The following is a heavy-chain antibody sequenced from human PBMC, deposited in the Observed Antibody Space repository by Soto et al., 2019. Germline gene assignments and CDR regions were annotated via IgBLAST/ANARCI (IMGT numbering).Heavy chain of an antibody. D-gene: IGHD6-13*01. CDR3: AREGPEAFRSSWHFDY. CDR1: GFTFSNFA. Sequence: QVQLVESGGGVVQPGRSLRLSCAASGFTFSNFAMHWFRQAPGKGLEWVAVMSFDGTTKFYADSVKGRFTVSRDNSQNTPYLQVNSMRDEDTAVYYSAREGPEAFRSSWHFDYWGQGNLVTVSS. J-gene: IGHJ4*02. CDR2: MSFDGTTK. V-gene: IGHV3-30-3*01.